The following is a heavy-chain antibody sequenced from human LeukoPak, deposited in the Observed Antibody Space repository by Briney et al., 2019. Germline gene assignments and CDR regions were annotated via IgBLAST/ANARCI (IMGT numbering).Heavy chain of an antibody. J-gene: IGHJ3*02. CDR3: ARVIGLDVNYDSSGYADAFDI. CDR2: IIPIFGTA. Sequence: GASVKVSCKASGGTFSSYAISWVRQAPGQGLEWMGGIIPIFGTANYAQKFQGRVTITADKSTSTAYMELSSLRSEDTAVYYCARVIGLDVNYDSSGYADAFDIWGQGTMVTVSS. D-gene: IGHD3-22*01. CDR1: GGTFSSYA. V-gene: IGHV1-69*06.